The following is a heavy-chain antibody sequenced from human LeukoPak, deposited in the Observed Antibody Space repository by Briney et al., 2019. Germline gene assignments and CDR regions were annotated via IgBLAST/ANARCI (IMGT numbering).Heavy chain of an antibody. J-gene: IGHJ4*02. D-gene: IGHD6-13*01. Sequence: TGGSLRLSCAASGFTFTIYTMNWFRQAPGKGLEWVSSISSSSSYIFYADSMKGRFTISRDNAKNSLYLQMNSLRAEDTAVYYCARDKDSSSSFDYWGQGTLVTVSS. CDR2: ISSSSSYI. CDR1: GFTFTIYT. V-gene: IGHV3-21*01. CDR3: ARDKDSSSSFDY.